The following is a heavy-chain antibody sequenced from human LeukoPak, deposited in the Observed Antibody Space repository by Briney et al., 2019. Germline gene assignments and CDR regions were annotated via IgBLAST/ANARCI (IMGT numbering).Heavy chain of an antibody. D-gene: IGHD6-13*01. J-gene: IGHJ4*02. CDR2: IYYSGST. CDR1: GGSISSYY. Sequence: PSETLSLTCTVSGGSISSYYWSWIRQPPGKGLEWIGYIYYSGSTNYNPSLKSRVTISVDTSKNQFSLKLSSVTAADTAVYYCARDKPSPAAGTRVFDYWGQGTLVTVSS. CDR3: ARDKPSPAAGTRVFDY. V-gene: IGHV4-59*01.